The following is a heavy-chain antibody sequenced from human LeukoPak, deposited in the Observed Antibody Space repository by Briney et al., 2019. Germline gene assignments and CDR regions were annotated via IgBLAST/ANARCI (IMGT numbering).Heavy chain of an antibody. D-gene: IGHD5-18*01. Sequence: GGSLRLSCAASGFTVSSNYMSWVRQAPGKGLEWVSAISGSGGSTYYADSVKGRFTISRDNSKNTLYLQMNSLRAEDTAVYYCAKGGYTTWDADYWGQGTLVTVSS. CDR2: ISGSGGST. V-gene: IGHV3-23*01. CDR3: AKGGYTTWDADY. CDR1: GFTVSSNY. J-gene: IGHJ4*02.